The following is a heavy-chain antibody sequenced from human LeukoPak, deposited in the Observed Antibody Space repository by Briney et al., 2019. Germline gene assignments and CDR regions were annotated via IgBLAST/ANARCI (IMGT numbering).Heavy chain of an antibody. Sequence: GGSLRLSCTASGFTFSDSWMSWVRQAPGKGLEWVANMNQDGSEKDYVDSVKGRFTISRDNARNSLYLQMGSLRAEDTAVYYCATYTHWVAGDVWGQGTTVTVSS. D-gene: IGHD3-16*01. CDR2: MNQDGSEK. CDR3: ATYTHWVAGDV. J-gene: IGHJ6*02. V-gene: IGHV3-7*01. CDR1: GFTFSDSW.